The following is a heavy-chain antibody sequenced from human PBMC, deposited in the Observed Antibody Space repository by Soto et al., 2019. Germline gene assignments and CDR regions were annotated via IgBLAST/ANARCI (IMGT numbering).Heavy chain of an antibody. Sequence: QVQLVQSGAEVKKPGSSVKVSCKASGGTFSSYTISWVRQAPGQGLEWMGRIIPILGIANYAQKFQGRVTITADKSTSTAYMELSSLRSEDTAVYYCARDADEGIAVAGTLVDYWGQGTLVTVSS. CDR2: IIPILGIA. CDR3: ARDADEGIAVAGTLVDY. J-gene: IGHJ4*02. D-gene: IGHD6-19*01. CDR1: GGTFSSYT. V-gene: IGHV1-69*08.